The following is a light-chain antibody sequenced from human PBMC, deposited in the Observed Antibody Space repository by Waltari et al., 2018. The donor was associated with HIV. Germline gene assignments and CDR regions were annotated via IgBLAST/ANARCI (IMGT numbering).Light chain of an antibody. CDR1: NIGSKS. J-gene: IGLJ3*02. V-gene: IGLV3-9*01. CDR3: QVWDTSVV. Sequence: SYELRQALSLSVALGQTAKMTCGGRNIGSKSVNWYQQMPGLAPVLVIYGDSHRPSGIPERFSGSTSGNTATLTISGAQGADEGDYYCQVWDTSVVFGGGTKLTV. CDR2: GDS.